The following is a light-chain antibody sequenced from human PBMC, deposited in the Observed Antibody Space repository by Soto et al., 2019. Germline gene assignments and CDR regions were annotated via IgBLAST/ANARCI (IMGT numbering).Light chain of an antibody. V-gene: IGKV3-11*01. J-gene: IGKJ5*01. Sequence: IVLTQSPVTLSLSPWERATLSCRASQSVRTYLAWYQVKPGQAPRLLIYDASRRASGVPARFSGSGSGTDFTLTISSLEPEDFAVYYCQQRSNWPITFGQGTRLEIK. CDR3: QQRSNWPIT. CDR2: DAS. CDR1: QSVRTY.